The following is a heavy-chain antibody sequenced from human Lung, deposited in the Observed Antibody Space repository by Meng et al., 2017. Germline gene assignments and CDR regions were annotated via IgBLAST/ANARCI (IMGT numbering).Heavy chain of an antibody. CDR2: INHSGRT. CDR3: ARRSLLWFGELFRY. Sequence: QARIAEGGSGLLQPSETLSLTGAVYGGSFSGYYGSWIRQPPGKGLEWIGEINHSGRTNYNPSLKSRVTISVDTSKNQFSLKLSSVTAADTAVYYCARRSLLWFGELFRYWGQGTLVTVSS. J-gene: IGHJ4*02. V-gene: IGHV4-34*01. D-gene: IGHD3-10*01. CDR1: GGSFSGYY.